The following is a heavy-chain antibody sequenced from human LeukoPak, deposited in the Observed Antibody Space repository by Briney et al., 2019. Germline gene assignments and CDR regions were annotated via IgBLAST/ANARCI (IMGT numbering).Heavy chain of an antibody. J-gene: IGHJ4*02. CDR3: AKDGHCPGALCPTQIAVAGYNDN. CDR1: GFTFSIYT. Sequence: GGSLRLSCAASGFTFSIYTMNWVRQAPGKGLEWVSIINYNGDNKYYADSVQGRFTISRDNSKNTVYLQMNSLRSEDTAIYYCAKDGHCPGALCPTQIAVAGYNDNWGQGTLVTVSS. D-gene: IGHD6-19*01. V-gene: IGHV3-23*01. CDR2: INYNGDNK.